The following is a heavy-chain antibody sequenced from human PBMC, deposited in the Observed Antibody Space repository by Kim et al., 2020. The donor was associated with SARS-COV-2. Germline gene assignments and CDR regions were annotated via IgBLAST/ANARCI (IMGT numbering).Heavy chain of an antibody. J-gene: IGHJ4*02. D-gene: IGHD6-13*01. CDR1: GYTFTNYY. CDR2: INPSGGST. V-gene: IGHV1-46*01. Sequence: ASVKVSCKASGYTFTNYYMHWLRQAPGQGPEWIGVINPSGGSTDYAQKFQGRVAMTRDTSASTLYMELSSLRSEDTAVYYCARQEFSSSWYGYWGQGTLVIVSS. CDR3: ARQEFSSSWYGY.